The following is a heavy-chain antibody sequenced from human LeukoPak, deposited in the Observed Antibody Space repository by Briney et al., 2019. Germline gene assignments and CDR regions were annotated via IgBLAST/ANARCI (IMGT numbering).Heavy chain of an antibody. D-gene: IGHD5-12*01. V-gene: IGHV5-51*01. Sequence: GESLEISCKGSGYSFTSYWIGWVRQMPGKGLEWMGIIYPGDSDTRYSPSFQGQVTISADKSISTAYLQWSSLKASDTAMYYCARTIPEMATIYFFDYWGQGTLVTVSS. J-gene: IGHJ4*02. CDR1: GYSFTSYW. CDR3: ARTIPEMATIYFFDY. CDR2: IYPGDSDT.